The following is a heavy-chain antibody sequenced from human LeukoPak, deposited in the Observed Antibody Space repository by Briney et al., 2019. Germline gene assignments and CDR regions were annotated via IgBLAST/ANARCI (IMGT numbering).Heavy chain of an antibody. CDR1: GYTLTELS. J-gene: IGHJ4*02. CDR2: FYPEDGET. Sequence: ASVKVSCKVSGYTLTELSMHWVRQAPGKGLEWVSGFYPEDGETIYAQKFQGSVTMTEDTSTDTAYMELNRLRSEDTAVYYCATSSAVVRGALDYWGQGTLVTVSS. CDR3: ATSSAVVRGALDY. D-gene: IGHD3-10*01. V-gene: IGHV1-24*01.